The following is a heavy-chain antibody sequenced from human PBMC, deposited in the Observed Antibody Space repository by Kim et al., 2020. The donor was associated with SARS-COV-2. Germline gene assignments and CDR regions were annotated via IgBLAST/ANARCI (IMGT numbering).Heavy chain of an antibody. D-gene: IGHD3-9*01. Sequence: GRFTISRDNAKNSLYLQMNSLRAEDTAVYYCARDRDYDILTGYLTDAFDIWGQGTMVTVSS. J-gene: IGHJ3*02. CDR3: ARDRDYDILTGYLTDAFDI. V-gene: IGHV3-11*06.